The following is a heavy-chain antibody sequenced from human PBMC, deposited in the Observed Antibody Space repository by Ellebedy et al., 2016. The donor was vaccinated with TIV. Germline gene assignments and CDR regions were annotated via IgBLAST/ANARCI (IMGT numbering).Heavy chain of an antibody. J-gene: IGHJ5*02. V-gene: IGHV3-21*05. CDR1: GFTFSSYS. Sequence: PGGSLRLSCAGSGFTFSSYSMNWVRQAPGKGLEWVSYISSSSGSIYYADSMKGRFTISRDNARTSLYLQMNSLRVDDTAMYYCTRSYGARTSGPWGQGTLVTVSS. CDR2: ISSSSGSI. CDR3: TRSYGARTSGP. D-gene: IGHD3-16*01.